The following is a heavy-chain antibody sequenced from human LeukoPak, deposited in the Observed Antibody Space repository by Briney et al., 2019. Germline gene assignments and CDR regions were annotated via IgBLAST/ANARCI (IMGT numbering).Heavy chain of an antibody. CDR1: GFTFSNYA. V-gene: IGHV3-23*01. Sequence: GGSLRLSCAASGFTFSNYAMSWVRQAPGKGLEWVSAINDSGGSTYYADSVKGRFTISRDNAKNSLYLQMNGLRAEDTAVYYCARVPGSGSYYLLNWGQGTLVTVSS. CDR3: ARVPGSGSYYLLN. J-gene: IGHJ4*02. CDR2: INDSGGST. D-gene: IGHD3-10*01.